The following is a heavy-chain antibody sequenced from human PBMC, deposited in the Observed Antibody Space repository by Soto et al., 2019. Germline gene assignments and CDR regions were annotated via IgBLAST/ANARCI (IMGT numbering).Heavy chain of an antibody. J-gene: IGHJ4*02. V-gene: IGHV3-30-3*01. CDR3: ARVGLSGGNSAPDY. CDR2: ISYDGSNK. Sequence: SGGSLRLSCAASGFTFSSYAMHWVRQAPGKGLEWVAVISYDGSNKYYADSVKGRFTISRDNSKNTLYLQMNSLRAEDTAVYYCARVGLSGGNSAPDYWGQGTLVTVSS. D-gene: IGHD2-21*02. CDR1: GFTFSSYA.